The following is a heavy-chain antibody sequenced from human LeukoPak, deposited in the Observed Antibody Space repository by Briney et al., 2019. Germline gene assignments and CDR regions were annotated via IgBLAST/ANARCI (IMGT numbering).Heavy chain of an antibody. D-gene: IGHD3-10*01. J-gene: IGHJ3*02. CDR2: IIPILGIA. CDR1: GGTFSNYA. CDR3: AKRESVGTLDAFDI. V-gene: IGHV1-69*04. Sequence: ASVKVSCEASGGTFSNYAISWVRQAPGQGLEWMGRIIPILGIANYAQKFQGRVTITADKSTSTAYMKLSSLRSEDTAVYYCAKRESVGTLDAFDIWGRGTMVTVSS.